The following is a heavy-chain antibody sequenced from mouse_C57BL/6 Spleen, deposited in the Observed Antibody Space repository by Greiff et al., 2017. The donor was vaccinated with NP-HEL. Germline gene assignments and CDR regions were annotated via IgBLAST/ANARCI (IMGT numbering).Heavy chain of an antibody. CDR1: GYTFTSYW. CDR2: INPSNGYT. D-gene: IGHD1-1*01. V-gene: IGHV1-7*01. J-gene: IGHJ2*02. CDR3: ARRRLEAYGYY. Sequence: VQLQQSGAELAKPGASVKLSCKASGYTFTSYWMHWVKQRHGQGLDWIGYINPSNGYTKYNQKFKDKATLTADNSSSTAYMQRNSLTYEDSAVYYWARRRLEAYGYYWGQGTSLTVSS.